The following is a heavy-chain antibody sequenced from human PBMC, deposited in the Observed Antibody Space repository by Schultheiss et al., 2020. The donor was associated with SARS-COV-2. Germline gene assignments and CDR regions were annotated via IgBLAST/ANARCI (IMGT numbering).Heavy chain of an antibody. CDR1: GGSISSSSYY. V-gene: IGHV4-39*07. J-gene: IGHJ6*03. CDR3: ARVQRGGWTGVRYYYYYMDV. Sequence: SETLSLTCTVSGGSISSSSYYWGWIRQHPGKGLEWIGYIYYSGSTYYNPSLKSRVTISVDTSKNQFNNHFSLKLSSVTAADTAVYYCARVQRGGWTGVRYYYYYMDVWGKGTTVTVSS. D-gene: IGHD6-19*01. CDR2: IYYSGST.